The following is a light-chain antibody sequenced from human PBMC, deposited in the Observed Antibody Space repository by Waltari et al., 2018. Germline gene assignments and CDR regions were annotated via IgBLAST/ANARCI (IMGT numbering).Light chain of an antibody. CDR2: WAS. CDR3: QQYDTYPLT. J-gene: IGKJ4*01. Sequence: DIVMTQSPDSLAVSLAERATINCKSSQSVLYSSNNRYYLAWYQQKPGQPPKLLIYWASTRESGVPDRFSGSGSGTDFTLTISGLQPEDSGSYYCQQYDTYPLTFGGGTKVEI. CDR1: QSVLYSSNNRYY. V-gene: IGKV4-1*01.